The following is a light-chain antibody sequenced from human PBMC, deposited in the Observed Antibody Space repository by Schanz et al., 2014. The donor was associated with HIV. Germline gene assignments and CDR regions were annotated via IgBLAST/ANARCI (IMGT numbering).Light chain of an antibody. CDR3: SSYTTNGTWL. CDR1: NSDIGGFNF. CDR2: DVT. Sequence: QSVLTQPAFVSGSPGQSITISCTGTNSDIGGFNFVSWYRQHPGKAPNLMIYDVTHRPSGISSRFSGSKSGNTASLTISGLQAEDEADYYCSSYTTNGTWLFGGGTKVTVL. J-gene: IGLJ3*02. V-gene: IGLV2-14*01.